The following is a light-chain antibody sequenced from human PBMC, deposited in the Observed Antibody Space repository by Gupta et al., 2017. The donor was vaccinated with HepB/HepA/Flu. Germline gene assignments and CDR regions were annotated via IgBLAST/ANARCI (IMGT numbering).Light chain of an antibody. CDR2: AAS. Sequence: DIQMTQSPSSLSASVGDRVTITCRASQSISSYLNWYQQKPGKAPKLLIYAASSWQSGVPSRFSGSGSGTDFTLTISSLQPEDFATYYCQQSDSDPMYSFGQGTKLEMK. CDR1: QSISSY. CDR3: QQSDSDPMYS. J-gene: IGKJ2*03. V-gene: IGKV1-39*01.